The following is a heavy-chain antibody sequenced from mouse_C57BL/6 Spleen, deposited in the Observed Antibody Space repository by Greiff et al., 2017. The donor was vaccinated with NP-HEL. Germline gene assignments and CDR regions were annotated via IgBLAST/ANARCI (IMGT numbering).Heavy chain of an antibody. V-gene: IGHV1-55*01. D-gene: IGHD1-1*01. CDR2: IYPGSGST. Sequence: QVQLQQPGAELVKPGASVKMSCKASGYTFTSYWITWVKQRPGQGLEWIGDIYPGSGSTNYNEKVKSKATLTVDTSSSTASMQLSSLTSEDSAVYYCARWGITTVVDAMDYWGQGTSVTVSS. CDR1: GYTFTSYW. J-gene: IGHJ4*01. CDR3: ARWGITTVVDAMDY.